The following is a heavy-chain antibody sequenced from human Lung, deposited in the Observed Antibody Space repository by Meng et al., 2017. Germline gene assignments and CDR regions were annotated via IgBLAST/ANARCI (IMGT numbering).Heavy chain of an antibody. D-gene: IGHD2-21*01. V-gene: IGHV6-1*01. J-gene: IGHJ5*01. CDR3: TGVGHKNWFDS. CDR1: GASVSINLAA. Sequence: QVPLHQSGPGLVKPSQVLPPTWATSGASVSINLAAWNWIRQSPSRGLEWLGRTYYRSKWYSDYATSVRSRITINADTSKNQFSLQLNSLTPEDTAVYYCTGVGHKNWFDSWGQGTLVTVSS. CDR2: TYYRSKWYS.